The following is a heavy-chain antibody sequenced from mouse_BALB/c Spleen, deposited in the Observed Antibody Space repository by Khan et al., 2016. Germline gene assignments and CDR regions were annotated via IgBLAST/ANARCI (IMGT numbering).Heavy chain of an antibody. J-gene: IGHJ2*01. CDR2: ISYSGST. D-gene: IGHD2-14*01. CDR1: GYSITSDYA. Sequence: QLEESGPGLVKPSQSLSLTCTVTGYSITSDYAWNWIRQFPGNKLEWMGYISYSGSTSYKPSLKSRISITRDTSKNQFFLQLNSVTTEDTATYYCARRGTYYFDYWGQGTTLTVSS. V-gene: IGHV3-2*02. CDR3: ARRGTYYFDY.